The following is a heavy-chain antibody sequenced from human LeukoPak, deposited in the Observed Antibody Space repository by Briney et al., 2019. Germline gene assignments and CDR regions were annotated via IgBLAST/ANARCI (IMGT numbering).Heavy chain of an antibody. Sequence: ASVKVSCKASGYTFTSYGISWVRQAPGQGLEWMGWISAYNGNTNYAQKFQGRVTMTRDTSTSTVYMELSSLRSEDTAVYYCARDYYDSSGYYRHTSKYYFDYWGQGTLVTVSS. CDR1: GYTFTSYG. J-gene: IGHJ4*02. CDR2: ISAYNGNT. V-gene: IGHV1-18*01. CDR3: ARDYYDSSGYYRHTSKYYFDY. D-gene: IGHD3-22*01.